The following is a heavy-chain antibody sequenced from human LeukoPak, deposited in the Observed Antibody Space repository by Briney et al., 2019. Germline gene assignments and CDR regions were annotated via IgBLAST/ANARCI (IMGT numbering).Heavy chain of an antibody. CDR3: AKIVSCGGDCANFDY. Sequence: PGGSLRLSCAASGFTFSSYGMHWVRQAPGKGLEWVAFIRYDGSNKYYADSVKGRFTISRDNSKSTLYLQMNSLRAEDTAVYYCAKIVSCGGDCANFDYWGQGTLVTVSS. CDR2: IRYDGSNK. CDR1: GFTFSSYG. J-gene: IGHJ4*02. V-gene: IGHV3-30*02. D-gene: IGHD2-21*02.